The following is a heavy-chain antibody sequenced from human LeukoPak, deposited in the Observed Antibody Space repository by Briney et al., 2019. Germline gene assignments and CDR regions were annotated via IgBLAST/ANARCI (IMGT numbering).Heavy chain of an antibody. CDR2: IWYDGSNE. V-gene: IGHV3-33*01. CDR3: ARGGRYCSSSCHLGDY. J-gene: IGHJ4*02. CDR1: GFTFSNYG. Sequence: GGSLRLSCAASGFTFSNYGMHWVRQAPGKGLEWVAVIWYDGSNEYYADSVKGRFTISRDNSKNTLYLQMNSLRAEDTAVYYCARGGRYCSSSCHLGDYWGQGTLVTVSS. D-gene: IGHD2-2*01.